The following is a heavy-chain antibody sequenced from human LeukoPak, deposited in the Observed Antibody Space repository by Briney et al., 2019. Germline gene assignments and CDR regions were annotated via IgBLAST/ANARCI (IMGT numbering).Heavy chain of an antibody. CDR1: GFDFCAFG. D-gene: IGHD3-16*01. CDR3: ARRSFEGFDY. V-gene: IGHV3-48*04. Sequence: GGSLRLSCVVSGFDFCAFGMNWVRQAPGKGLEWISYSADGSATKYYADSVKGRFIISRDNAKKSLYLRMNSLRAEDTAVYYCARRSFEGFDYWGQGTLVTVSS. CDR2: SADGSATK. J-gene: IGHJ4*02.